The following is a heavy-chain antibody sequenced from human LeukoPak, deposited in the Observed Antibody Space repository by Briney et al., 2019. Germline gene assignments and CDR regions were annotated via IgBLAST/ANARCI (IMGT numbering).Heavy chain of an antibody. Sequence: SVKVSCKPSVVIFSSCAVQWVRQARGQRLEWIGWIAVGSGDTNYAQKFQDRVTITRDMSTSTVYMELSSVRSEDTAVYSCAADLYYYGSGSTYKGDAFDVWGQGTMVSVSS. V-gene: IGHV1-58*01. J-gene: IGHJ3*01. D-gene: IGHD3-10*01. CDR3: AADLYYYGSGSTYKGDAFDV. CDR1: VVIFSSCA. CDR2: IAVGSGDT.